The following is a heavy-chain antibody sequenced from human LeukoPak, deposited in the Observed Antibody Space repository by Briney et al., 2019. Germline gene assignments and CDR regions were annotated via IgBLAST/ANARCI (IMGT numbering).Heavy chain of an antibody. CDR2: LYYCGST. D-gene: IGHD6-13*01. Sequence: SETLSLTCTVASGSIRTYYWSWIPQPTAKGLELIVNLYYCGSTNYNSSLKSRVTISVDTSKNQFSLKLSSVTAADTAVYYCARGTYSSSWYRLFDYWGQGTLVTVSS. CDR1: SGSIRTYY. CDR3: ARGTYSSSWYRLFDY. J-gene: IGHJ4*02. V-gene: IGHV4-59*01.